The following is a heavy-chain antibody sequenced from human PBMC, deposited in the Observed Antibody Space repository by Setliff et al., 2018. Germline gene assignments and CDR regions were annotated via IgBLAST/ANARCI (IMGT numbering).Heavy chain of an antibody. CDR3: AREGRWDYNYPIY. Sequence: PSETLSLTCTVSGGSVSNSGFFWGWLRQAPGKGLEWIATISSSGATNYNSSLKSRVTLSRDVAKRQFALNLRSVTAVDTAVYYCAREGRWDYNYPIYWGQGILVTVSS. CDR1: GGSVSNSGFF. CDR2: ISSSGAT. D-gene: IGHD5-12*01. J-gene: IGHJ4*02. V-gene: IGHV4-39*01.